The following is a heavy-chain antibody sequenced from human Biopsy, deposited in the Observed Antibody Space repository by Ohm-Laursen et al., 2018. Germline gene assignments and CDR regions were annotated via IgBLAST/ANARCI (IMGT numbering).Heavy chain of an antibody. J-gene: IGHJ3*02. V-gene: IGHV4-4*07. Sequence: GTLSLTCTVSGDSIRNYYWSWIRQAAGKGLEWIGRIYPGGGTIYNPSLKSRVTMSVDTSKNHFSLNLNSVTAADTAVYYCAGIVLGPTNDAFDIWGQGTMVTVSS. CDR1: GDSIRNYY. CDR2: IYPGGGT. CDR3: AGIVLGPTNDAFDI. D-gene: IGHD1-26*01.